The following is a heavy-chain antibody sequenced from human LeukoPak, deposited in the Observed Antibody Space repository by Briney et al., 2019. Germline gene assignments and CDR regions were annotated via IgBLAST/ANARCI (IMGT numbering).Heavy chain of an antibody. D-gene: IGHD4-17*01. V-gene: IGHV1-2*04. CDR2: INPNSGGT. J-gene: IGHJ4*02. Sequence: ASVWVSCKPSGYTFTGYYMHWVRQAPGQGLEWMGWINPNSGGTNYAQKFQGWVTMTRDTSISTAYMELSRLRSDDTAVYYCARAYGDYGFDYRGQGTLVSVSS. CDR1: GYTFTGYY. CDR3: ARAYGDYGFDY.